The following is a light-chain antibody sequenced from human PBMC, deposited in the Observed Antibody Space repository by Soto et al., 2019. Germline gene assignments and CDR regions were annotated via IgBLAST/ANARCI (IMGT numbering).Light chain of an antibody. CDR2: DES. J-gene: IGKJ5*01. CDR1: ANINNY. Sequence: DIQMTQSPSSLSPSVGDRVTITFQASANINNYLNWYQQKPGRAPKLLIYDESNLEAGVPSRFRGSGSGTDFTFTISRLQPEDIATYYCQQYENLPTFGQGTRLEIK. CDR3: QQYENLPT. V-gene: IGKV1-33*01.